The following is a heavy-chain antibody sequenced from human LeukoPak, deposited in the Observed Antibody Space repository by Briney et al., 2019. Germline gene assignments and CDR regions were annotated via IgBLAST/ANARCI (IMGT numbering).Heavy chain of an antibody. V-gene: IGHV4-34*01. J-gene: IGHJ4*02. Sequence: SETLSLTCAVYGGSFSGYYWSWIRQPPGKGLKWIGESKHSGGTNYNPSLKSRVTISVDTSKKQFSLTLTSVTAADTAVYYCARGQWEVRGIIITQLDYWGQGSLVTVSS. CDR1: GGSFSGYY. CDR2: SKHSGGT. D-gene: IGHD3-10*01. CDR3: ARGQWEVRGIIITQLDY.